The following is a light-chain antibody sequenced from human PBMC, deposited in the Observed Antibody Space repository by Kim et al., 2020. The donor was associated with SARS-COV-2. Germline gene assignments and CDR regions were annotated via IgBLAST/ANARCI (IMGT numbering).Light chain of an antibody. V-gene: IGLV7-46*01. CDR3: LLSNSGAWV. CDR2: ETS. CDR1: TGTVTSSHF. Sequence: PGGAVSLPWGSRTGTVTSSHFPFWLQQRPGQVPRTLIYETSNKHSWTPARFSGSLLGGKAALTLSGAQPEDEADYYCLLSNSGAWVFGGGTQLTVL. J-gene: IGLJ3*02.